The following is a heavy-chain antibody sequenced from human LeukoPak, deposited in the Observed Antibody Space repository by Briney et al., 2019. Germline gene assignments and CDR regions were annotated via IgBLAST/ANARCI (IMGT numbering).Heavy chain of an antibody. CDR2: IYHSGST. Sequence: SETLSLTCAVYGGSFSGYYWGRIRQPPGKGLEWIGTIYHSGSTYYNPSLKSRISISVDTSKNQFSLKLSSVTAADTAVYYCARNFRVRYFDWLLYTPRNFDYWGQGTLVTVSS. J-gene: IGHJ4*02. CDR1: GGSFSGYY. CDR3: ARNFRVRYFDWLLYTPRNFDY. D-gene: IGHD3-9*01. V-gene: IGHV4-34*01.